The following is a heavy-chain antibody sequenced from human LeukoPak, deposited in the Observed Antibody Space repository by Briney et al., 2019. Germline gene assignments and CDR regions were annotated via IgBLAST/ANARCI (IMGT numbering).Heavy chain of an antibody. J-gene: IGHJ4*02. D-gene: IGHD4/OR15-4a*01. Sequence: GGSLRLSCIASGFTFGDYAMSWVRQAPGKGLEGVGFIRSKAYGGTTEYAASVKSRFSISRDDSKSIAYLQMNSLRTEDTAVFYCTTLGAFDYWGLGTLVTVSS. CDR3: TTLGAFDY. CDR2: IRSKAYGGTT. V-gene: IGHV3-49*04. CDR1: GFTFGDYA.